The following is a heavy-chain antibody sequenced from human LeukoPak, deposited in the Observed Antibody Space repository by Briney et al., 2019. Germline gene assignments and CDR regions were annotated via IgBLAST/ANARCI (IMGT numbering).Heavy chain of an antibody. D-gene: IGHD6-13*01. CDR1: GGTFSSYA. CDR2: IIPIFGTA. CDR3: ARVGQQQLVEGGYFDY. V-gene: IGHV1-69*13. Sequence: ASVKVSCKASGGTFSSYAISWVRQAPGQGLEWMGGIIPIFGTANYAQKFQGRVTITADESTSTAYMELSSLRSEDTAVYYCARVGQQQLVEGGYFDYWGQGTLVTVSS. J-gene: IGHJ4*02.